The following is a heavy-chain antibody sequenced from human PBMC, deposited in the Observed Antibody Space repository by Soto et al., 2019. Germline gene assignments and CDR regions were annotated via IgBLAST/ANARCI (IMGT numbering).Heavy chain of an antibody. Sequence: GGSLRLSCAASGFTFSSYGMHWVRQAPGKGLEWVAVIWYDGSNKYYADSVKGRFTISRDNSKNTLYLQMNSLRAEDTAVYYCARDPGSSSWYLDYWGQGTLVTVSS. D-gene: IGHD6-13*01. CDR2: IWYDGSNK. CDR3: ARDPGSSSWYLDY. J-gene: IGHJ4*02. CDR1: GFTFSSYG. V-gene: IGHV3-33*01.